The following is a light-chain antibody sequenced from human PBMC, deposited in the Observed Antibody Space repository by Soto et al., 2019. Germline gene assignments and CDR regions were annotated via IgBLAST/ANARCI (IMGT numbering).Light chain of an antibody. V-gene: IGKV3-20*01. CDR2: GAS. CDR3: QQYGNSPQT. CDR1: QSVSSSH. Sequence: EIVLTQSPGTLSLSPGERATLSCRASQSVSSSHLAWYQQKPGQAPGLLIYGASSRATGIPDRFSGSGSGTDFTLTISRLEPEDFAVYYCQQYGNSPQTFGQGTKVEIK. J-gene: IGKJ1*01.